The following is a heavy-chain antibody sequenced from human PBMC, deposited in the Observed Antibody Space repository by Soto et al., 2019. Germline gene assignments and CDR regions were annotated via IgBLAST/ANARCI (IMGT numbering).Heavy chain of an antibody. Sequence: EVQLLESGGGLVQPGGSLRLSCSASGFTFSVYAMGWVRQAPGKGLEWVSTISTSGGTTYYAGSVKGRFTISRDNSKNTLFLQMNSLRAEDTAVDYCARLSYGDPPYYLGQGTLVTVSS. V-gene: IGHV3-23*01. D-gene: IGHD4-17*01. CDR3: ARLSYGDPPYY. CDR2: ISTSGGTT. J-gene: IGHJ4*02. CDR1: GFTFSVYA.